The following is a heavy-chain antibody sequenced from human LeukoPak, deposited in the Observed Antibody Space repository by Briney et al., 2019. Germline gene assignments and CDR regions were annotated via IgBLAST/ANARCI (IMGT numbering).Heavy chain of an antibody. J-gene: IGHJ3*02. CDR2: IWHDGSNK. CDR3: TKGGTEPYRDNAFDI. D-gene: IGHD4-11*01. Sequence: GSLRLSCAASGFTFSNYAIHWARQAPGKGLEWVAIIWHDGSNKYYADSVKGRFTISRDNSKNTLYLQMNSLRAEDTAMYYCTKGGTEPYRDNAFDIWGLGTMVTVSS. CDR1: GFTFSNYA. V-gene: IGHV3-33*06.